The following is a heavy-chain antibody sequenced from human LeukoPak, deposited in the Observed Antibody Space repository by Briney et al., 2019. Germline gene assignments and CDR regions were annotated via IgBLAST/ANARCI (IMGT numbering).Heavy chain of an antibody. J-gene: IGHJ3*01. CDR2: ISSSGSTI. V-gene: IGHV3-11*04. CDR1: GFTFSDYY. CDR3: ARVAYYDSRAQDV. D-gene: IGHD3-22*01. Sequence: GGSLRLSCAASGFTFSDYYMSWIRQAPGKGPEWVSYISSSGSTIYYADSVKGRFTISRDNAKNSLYLQMNSLRAEDTAVYYCARVAYYDSRAQDVWGQGTLVTVSS.